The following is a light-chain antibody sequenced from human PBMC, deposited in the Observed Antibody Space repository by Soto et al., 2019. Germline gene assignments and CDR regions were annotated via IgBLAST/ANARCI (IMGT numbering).Light chain of an antibody. CDR2: GGS. CDR1: QSVTSTY. CDR3: QQFDSSRMYS. V-gene: IGKV3-20*01. Sequence: EIVLTQSPATLSLSPGERATLSCRASQSVTSTYLAWYQQKPGQSPRLIIYGGSTRASGFPDRFSGGGSGTDFTLTISRLEPEDSAVYYCHCQQFDSSRMYSFGQGTKLEI. J-gene: IGKJ2*03.